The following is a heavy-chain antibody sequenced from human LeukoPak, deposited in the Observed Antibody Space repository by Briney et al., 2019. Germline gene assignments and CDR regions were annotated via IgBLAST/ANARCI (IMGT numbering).Heavy chain of an antibody. CDR2: MKQDGSEK. D-gene: IGHD6-13*01. CDR3: AGTGSSWPYNWFDP. CDR1: GFTFSSYW. V-gene: IGHV3-7*01. Sequence: GGSLRLSCAASGFTFSSYWMSWVRQAPGKGLEWVANMKQDGSEKYYVDSVKGRFTISRDNAKNSLYLQMNSLRAEDTAVYYCAGTGSSWPYNWFDPWGQGTLVTVSS. J-gene: IGHJ5*02.